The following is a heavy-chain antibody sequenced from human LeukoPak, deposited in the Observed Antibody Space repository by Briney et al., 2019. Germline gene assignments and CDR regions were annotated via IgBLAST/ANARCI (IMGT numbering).Heavy chain of an antibody. CDR1: GFTFSSYA. D-gene: IGHD4-17*01. Sequence: GGSLRLSCAASGFTFSSYAVSWVRQAPGKGLEWVSEISGSGGSTYYADSVKGRFTISRDNSKNTLYLQMNSLRAEDTAVYYCAKALSGDYEHWFDPWGQGTLVTVSS. V-gene: IGHV3-23*01. CDR2: ISGSGGST. J-gene: IGHJ5*02. CDR3: AKALSGDYEHWFDP.